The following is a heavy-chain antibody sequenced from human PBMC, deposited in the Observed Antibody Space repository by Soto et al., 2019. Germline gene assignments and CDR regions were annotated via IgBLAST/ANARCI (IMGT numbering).Heavy chain of an antibody. CDR3: ARDPLGGDYSYYYYGMDV. V-gene: IGHV1-18*01. CDR2: ISAYNGNT. J-gene: IGHJ6*02. CDR1: GYTFTSYG. Sequence: ASVKVSCKASGYTFTSYGISWVRQAPGQGHEWIGWISAYNGNTNYAQKLQGRVTMTTDTSTSTAYMELRSLRSDDTAVYYCARDPLGGDYSYYYYGMDVWGQGTTVTVSS. D-gene: IGHD4-17*01.